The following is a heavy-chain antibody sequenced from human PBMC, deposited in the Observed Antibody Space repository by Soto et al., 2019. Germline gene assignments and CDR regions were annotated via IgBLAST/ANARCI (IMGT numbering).Heavy chain of an antibody. J-gene: IGHJ6*02. CDR1: GGSIISYY. CDR2: IYYSGST. CDR3: ARDRQRGKAGMDV. Sequence: SETLSLTCSVSGGSIISYYWSWIRQPPGKGLEWIGYIYYSGSTNYNPSLKSRVTISVDTSKNQFSLKLSSVTAADTAVYYCARDRQRGKAGMDVWGQGTTVTVSS. D-gene: IGHD3-10*01. V-gene: IGHV4-59*01.